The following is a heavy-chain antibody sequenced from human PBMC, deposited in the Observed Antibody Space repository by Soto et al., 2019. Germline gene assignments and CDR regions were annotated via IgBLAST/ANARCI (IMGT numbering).Heavy chain of an antibody. J-gene: IGHJ6*02. V-gene: IGHV1-69*01. Sequence: QVQVVQSGVEVRRPGSSVKVSCKASGDTFKNCVISWVRQAPGQGLEWMGGIIPLFGTTDFAKRLQGRLTITTDESTTTAYMELSRLSSEDTATYYCAAELGFGKLSVVWGQGTTVIVSS. CDR3: AAELGFGKLSVV. D-gene: IGHD3-10*01. CDR2: IIPLFGTT. CDR1: GDTFKNCV.